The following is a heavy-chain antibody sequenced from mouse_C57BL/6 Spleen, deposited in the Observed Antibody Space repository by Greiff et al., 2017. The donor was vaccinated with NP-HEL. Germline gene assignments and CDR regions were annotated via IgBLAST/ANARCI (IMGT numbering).Heavy chain of an antibody. J-gene: IGHJ2*01. CDR2: INPNNGGT. CDR3: ARRSITTVVATPYFDY. Sequence: EVQLQQSGPELAKPGASVKIPCKASGYTFTDYNMDWVKQSHGKSLEWIGDINPNNGGTIYNQKFKGKATLTVDKSSSTAYMELRSLTSEDTAVYYCARRSITTVVATPYFDYWGQGTTLTVSS. CDR1: GYTFTDYN. V-gene: IGHV1-18*01. D-gene: IGHD1-1*01.